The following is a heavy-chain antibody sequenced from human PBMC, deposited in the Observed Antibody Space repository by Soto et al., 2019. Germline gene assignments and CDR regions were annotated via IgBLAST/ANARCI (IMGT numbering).Heavy chain of an antibody. CDR2: ISGSGGST. CDR3: AKDSKQWLVRGGFDY. J-gene: IGHJ4*02. CDR1: GFTFSSYA. V-gene: IGHV3-23*01. Sequence: GGSLRLSCAASGFTFSSYAMSWVRQAPGKGLEWVSAISGSGGSTYYADSVKGRFTISRDNSKNTLYLQMNSLRAEDTAVYYCAKDSKQWLVRGGFDYWGQGTLVTVSS. D-gene: IGHD6-19*01.